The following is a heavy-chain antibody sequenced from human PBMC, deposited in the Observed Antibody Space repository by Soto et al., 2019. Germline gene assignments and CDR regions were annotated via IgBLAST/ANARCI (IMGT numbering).Heavy chain of an antibody. V-gene: IGHV4-59*01. D-gene: IGHD6-19*01. CDR2: IYYSGST. Sequence: SETLSLTCTVSGGSISSYYWSWIRQPPGKGLEWIGYIYYSGSTNYNPSLKSRVTISVDTSKNQFSLKLSSVTAADTAVYYCARRRGSGVDYWGQGTLVTVSS. CDR1: GGSISSYY. CDR3: ARRRGSGVDY. J-gene: IGHJ4*02.